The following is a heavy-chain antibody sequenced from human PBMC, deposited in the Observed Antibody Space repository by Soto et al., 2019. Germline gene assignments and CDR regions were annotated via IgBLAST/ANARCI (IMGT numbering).Heavy chain of an antibody. CDR1: GFTFSNYG. V-gene: IGHV3-33*01. Sequence: HPGGSLRLSCAASGFTFSNYGMHWVRQAPGKGLEWVAIIWHDGNNKYYADSVRGRFIISRDNSKNRLYLQMNSLRAEDTAVYYCASDLVGASDSYGLDVWGQGTPVTV. CDR2: IWHDGNNK. CDR3: ASDLVGASDSYGLDV. D-gene: IGHD1-26*01. J-gene: IGHJ6*02.